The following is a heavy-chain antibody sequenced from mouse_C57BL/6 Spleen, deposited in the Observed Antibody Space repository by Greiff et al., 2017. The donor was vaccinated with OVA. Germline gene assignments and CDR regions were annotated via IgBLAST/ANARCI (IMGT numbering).Heavy chain of an antibody. J-gene: IGHJ4*01. Sequence: EVKVVESGGGLVKPGGSLKLSCAASGFTFSSYAMSWVRQTPEKRLEWVATISDGGSYTYYPDNVKGRFTISRDNAKNNLYLQMSHLKSEDTAMYYCARGGYDYDGDGYAMDYWGQGTSVTVSS. D-gene: IGHD2-4*01. V-gene: IGHV5-4*03. CDR2: ISDGGSYT. CDR3: ARGGYDYDGDGYAMDY. CDR1: GFTFSSYA.